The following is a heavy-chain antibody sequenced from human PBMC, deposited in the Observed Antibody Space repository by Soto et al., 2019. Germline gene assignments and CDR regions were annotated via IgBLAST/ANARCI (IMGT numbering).Heavy chain of an antibody. CDR2: IIPIFGTA. CDR1: GGTFSSYA. D-gene: IGHD3-3*01. J-gene: IGHJ6*02. CDR3: AAFGVVIEAGNGMDV. V-gene: IGHV1-69*01. Sequence: SVKVSCKAYGGTFSSYAISWVRQAPGQGLEWMGGIIPIFGTANYAQKFQGRVTITADESTSTAYMELSSLRSEDTAVYYCAAFGVVIEAGNGMDVWGQGTTVTVSS.